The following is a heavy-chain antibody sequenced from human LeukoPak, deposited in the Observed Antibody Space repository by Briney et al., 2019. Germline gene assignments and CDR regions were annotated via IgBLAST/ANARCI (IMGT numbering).Heavy chain of an antibody. CDR1: GFTFSSYS. V-gene: IGHV3-23*01. CDR2: ISVSGGGT. D-gene: IGHD2-21*02. CDR3: VKDWRDESNCGGDCLQY. J-gene: IGHJ4*02. Sequence: GGSLRLSCAASGFTFSSYSMNWVRQAPGRGLDWVSSISVSGGGTYYADSVRGRFTISRDNSKNTLYLHMNSLRAEDTAVYYCVKDWRDESNCGGDCLQYWGQGTLVTVSS.